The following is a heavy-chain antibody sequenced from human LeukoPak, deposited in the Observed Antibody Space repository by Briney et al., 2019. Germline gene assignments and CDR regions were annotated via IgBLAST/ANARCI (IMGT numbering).Heavy chain of an antibody. V-gene: IGHV4-59*01. J-gene: IGHJ4*02. Sequence: KPSETLSLTCTVSGGSISSYYWSWLRQPPGKGLEWIGYIYYSGSTNYNPSLKSRVTISVDTSKNQFSLKLSSVTAADTAVYYCARTSRTDYGDFDYWGQGTLVTVSS. D-gene: IGHD4-17*01. CDR2: IYYSGST. CDR1: GGSISSYY. CDR3: ARTSRTDYGDFDY.